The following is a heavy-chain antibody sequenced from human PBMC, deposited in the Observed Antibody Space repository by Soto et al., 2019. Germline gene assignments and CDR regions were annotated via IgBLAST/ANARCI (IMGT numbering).Heavy chain of an antibody. V-gene: IGHV4-34*01. J-gene: IGHJ6*03. CDR3: ARTIFGVVLRNYYYYMDV. CDR1: GGSFSGYY. Sequence: SETLSLTCAVYGGSFSGYYWSWIRQPPGKGLEWIGEINHSGSTNYNPSLKSRVTISVDTSKNQFSLKLSSVTAADTAVYYCARTIFGVVLRNYYYYMDVWGKGTTVTVSS. D-gene: IGHD3-3*01. CDR2: INHSGST.